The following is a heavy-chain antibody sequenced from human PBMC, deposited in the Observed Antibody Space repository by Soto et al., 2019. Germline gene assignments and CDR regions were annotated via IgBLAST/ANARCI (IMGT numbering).Heavy chain of an antibody. CDR2: INPNGGRI. Sequence: QMQLVQSGAEVKKPGASVKVSCKASGYTFTSYQMHWVRQAPGQGLEWMGIINPNGGRITYAQRFQGRCMMTRDTSTKTVYMGLRSLSSEDTALYYCARDGRPTTTGVGPSYTMDVWGQGTTVTVS. CDR1: GYTFTSYQ. J-gene: IGHJ6*02. D-gene: IGHD3-3*01. CDR3: ARDGRPTTTGVGPSYTMDV. V-gene: IGHV1-46*01.